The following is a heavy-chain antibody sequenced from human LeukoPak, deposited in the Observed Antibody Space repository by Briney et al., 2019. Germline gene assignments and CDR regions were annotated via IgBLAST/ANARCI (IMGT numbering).Heavy chain of an antibody. CDR2: IISSRDDI. CDR1: GXTFSNYR. J-gene: IGHJ4*02. CDR3: ARNQRYCSSSSCPWEPFDY. D-gene: IGHD2-2*01. Sequence: PGGSLRLSCAAPGXTFSNYRMNWVRQAPGKGLEWVSSIISSRDDIYYADSVEGRFTISRDNAKNSLYLQMNSLRADDTAVYYCARNQRYCSSSSCPWEPFDYWGQGTLVTVSS. V-gene: IGHV3-21*01.